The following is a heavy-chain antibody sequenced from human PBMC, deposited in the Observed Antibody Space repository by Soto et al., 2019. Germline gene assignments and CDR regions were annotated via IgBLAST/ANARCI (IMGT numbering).Heavy chain of an antibody. CDR2: IYHSGST. Sequence: PSETLSLTCAVSGGSISSGGYSWSWIRQPPGKGLEWIGYIYHSGSTYYNPSLKSRVTISVDRSKNQFSLKLSSVTAADTAVYYCAIWSGYYTGKELTGNWFDPWGQGTLVTVSS. V-gene: IGHV4-30-2*01. J-gene: IGHJ5*02. D-gene: IGHD3-3*01. CDR1: GGSISSGGYS. CDR3: AIWSGYYTGKELTGNWFDP.